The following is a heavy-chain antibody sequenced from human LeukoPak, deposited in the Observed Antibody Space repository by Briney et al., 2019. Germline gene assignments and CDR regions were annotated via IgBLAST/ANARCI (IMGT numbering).Heavy chain of an antibody. Sequence: GGSLRLSCAASGCTFSSYWMHWVRQAPGKGLVWVSRINSDGSSTSYADSVKGRVTISRDNAKNSLYLQMNSLRAEDTAVYYCARCPVPGRGDYFDYWGQGTLVTVSS. J-gene: IGHJ4*02. CDR2: INSDGSST. V-gene: IGHV3-74*01. CDR3: ARCPVPGRGDYFDY. D-gene: IGHD6-19*01. CDR1: GCTFSSYW.